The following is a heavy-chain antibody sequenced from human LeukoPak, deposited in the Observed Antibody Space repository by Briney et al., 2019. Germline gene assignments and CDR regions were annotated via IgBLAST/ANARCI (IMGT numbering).Heavy chain of an antibody. CDR3: AKDPGSSWYTRRWFDP. D-gene: IGHD6-13*01. CDR2: ISWNSGSI. V-gene: IGHV3-9*01. Sequence: PGRSLRLSCAASGFTFDDYAMHWVRHTPGKGLAWVSGISWNSGSIGYADSVKGRFTISRDNSKNTLYLQMNSLRAEDTAVYYCAKDPGSSWYTRRWFDPWGQGALVTVSS. CDR1: GFTFDDYA. J-gene: IGHJ5*02.